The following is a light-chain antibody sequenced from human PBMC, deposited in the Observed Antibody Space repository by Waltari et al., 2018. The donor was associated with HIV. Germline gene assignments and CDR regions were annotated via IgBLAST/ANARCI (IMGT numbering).Light chain of an antibody. CDR3: QQRNTWIT. CDR2: DAS. V-gene: IGKV3-11*01. Sequence: EIVLTQSPANLSLSPGERVTLSCRASQSIRTELAWYQQKPGQAPRLFIYDASNRATGIPGRFSGSGSGTDFTLTISSLEPEDFAMYYCQQRNTWITFGQGTRLEI. CDR1: QSIRTE. J-gene: IGKJ5*01.